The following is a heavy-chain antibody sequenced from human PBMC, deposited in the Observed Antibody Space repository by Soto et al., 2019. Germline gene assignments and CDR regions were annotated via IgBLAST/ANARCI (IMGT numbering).Heavy chain of an antibody. V-gene: IGHV1-69*01. CDR1: GGSFNRHT. CDR2: IIPIFGTA. D-gene: IGHD3-22*01. CDR3: ARGWGYDSTDYYYAY. J-gene: IGHJ4*02. Sequence: QAQLVQSGAEVRKPGSSVRVSCTASGGSFNRHTISWVRQAPGQGLEWMGGIIPIFGTANHAQKFQGRVTIIADESTSTVYMELSSLRSDDTAIYYCARGWGYDSTDYYYAYWGQGTLVIVSS.